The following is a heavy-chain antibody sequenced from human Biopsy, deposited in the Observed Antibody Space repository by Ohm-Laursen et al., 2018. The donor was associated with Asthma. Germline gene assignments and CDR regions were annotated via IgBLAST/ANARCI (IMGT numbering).Heavy chain of an antibody. V-gene: IGHV3-23*01. D-gene: IGHD3-3*02. J-gene: IGHJ1*01. Sequence: SLRLSCSAFGFTFSNYVMSWVRQAPGKGLEWVSSITGSGGFTYYADSVKGRFTISRDKSDNTLYLQMNSLTAEDTAVYYCARTFHFWSPYHAEHYQLWGQGTLVTVPS. CDR2: ITGSGGFT. CDR3: ARTFHFWSPYHAEHYQL. CDR1: GFTFSNYV.